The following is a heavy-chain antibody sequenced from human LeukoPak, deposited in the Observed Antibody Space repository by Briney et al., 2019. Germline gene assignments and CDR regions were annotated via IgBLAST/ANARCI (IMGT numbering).Heavy chain of an antibody. Sequence: GGSLRLSCAASGFTFSSYAMHWVRQAPGKGLEWVAVISYDGSNKYYTDSVKGRFTISRDNSKNTLYLQMNSLRAEDTAVYYCARGGDTVTDYYYYYMDVWGKGTTVTVSS. CDR2: ISYDGSNK. V-gene: IGHV3-30*04. D-gene: IGHD4-17*01. CDR1: GFTFSSYA. J-gene: IGHJ6*03. CDR3: ARGGDTVTDYYYYYMDV.